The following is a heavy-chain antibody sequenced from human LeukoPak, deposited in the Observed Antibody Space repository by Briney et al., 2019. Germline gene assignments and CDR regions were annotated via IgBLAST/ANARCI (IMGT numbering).Heavy chain of an antibody. CDR2: ISSGGSTI. CDR1: GFTFSSYS. D-gene: IGHD4-17*01. V-gene: IGHV3-48*04. CDR3: ARETTVYY. Sequence: GGSLRLSCVASGFTFSSYSMSWVRQAPGKGLEWISYISSGGSTIYYADPVKGRFTISRDNAKNSLYLQMNSLGAEDTAVYYCARETTVYYWGQGTLVTVSS. J-gene: IGHJ4*02.